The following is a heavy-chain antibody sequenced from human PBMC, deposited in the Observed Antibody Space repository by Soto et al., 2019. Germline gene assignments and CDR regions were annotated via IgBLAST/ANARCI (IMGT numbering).Heavy chain of an antibody. Sequence: GGSLRLSCAASGFTFSSYWMHWVRQAPGKGLVWVSRINSAGSSTRYPASVKGRFTISRDNAKNTLYLQIYSLRAEDTAVYYCAFVGGLLTVPYCDFWSGYSAMWEWSLDVWGQGTTVTVSS. CDR2: INSAGSST. CDR3: AFVGGLLTVPYCDFWSGYSAMWEWSLDV. V-gene: IGHV3-74*01. D-gene: IGHD3-3*01. CDR1: GFTFSSYW. J-gene: IGHJ6*02.